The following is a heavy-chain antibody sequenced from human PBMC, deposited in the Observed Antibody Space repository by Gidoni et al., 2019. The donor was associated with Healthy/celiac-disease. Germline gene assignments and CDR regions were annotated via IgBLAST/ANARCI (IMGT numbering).Heavy chain of an antibody. V-gene: IGHV3-23*01. Sequence: EVQLLASGGGLVQPGWSLRLSCAASGFTFSSYAMSWVRQAPGKGLGWVSAISGSGGSTYYADSVKGRFTISRDNSKNTLYLQMNSLRAEDTAVYYCAKGTFGVVVFDYWGQGTLVTVSS. CDR3: AKGTFGVVVFDY. D-gene: IGHD3-3*01. CDR2: ISGSGGST. CDR1: GFTFSSYA. J-gene: IGHJ4*02.